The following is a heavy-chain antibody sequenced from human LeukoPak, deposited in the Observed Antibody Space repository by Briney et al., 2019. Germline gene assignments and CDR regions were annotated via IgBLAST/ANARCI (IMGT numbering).Heavy chain of an antibody. D-gene: IGHD4-17*01. Sequence: SETLSLTCAVYGGSFSGYYWSWIRQPPGKGLEWIGEINHSGSTNYNPSLKSRVTISVDTSKNQFSLKLSSVTAADTAVYYCARGPNDYGDYCLDYWGQGTLVTVSS. J-gene: IGHJ4*02. V-gene: IGHV4-34*01. CDR1: GGSFSGYY. CDR2: INHSGST. CDR3: ARGPNDYGDYCLDY.